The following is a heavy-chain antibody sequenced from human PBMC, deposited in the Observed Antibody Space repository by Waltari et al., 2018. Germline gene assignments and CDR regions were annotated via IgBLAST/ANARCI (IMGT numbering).Heavy chain of an antibody. CDR1: GDSMGSRDF. D-gene: IGHD2-15*01. J-gene: IGHJ4*02. V-gene: IGHV4-4*02. Sequence: QLQLQQSGPGLVKPSESLSLTWAVSGDSMGSRDFWSWVRQSPGKGLEWIGQVHRSGRTNYNPSLASRVTMSIDTSNNQFSLKVTSATAADTAIYYCARDRGRGLYLDSWGQGILVTVSP. CDR2: VHRSGRT. CDR3: ARDRGRGLYLDS.